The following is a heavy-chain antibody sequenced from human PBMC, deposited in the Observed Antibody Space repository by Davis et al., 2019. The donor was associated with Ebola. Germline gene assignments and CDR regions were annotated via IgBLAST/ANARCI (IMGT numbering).Heavy chain of an antibody. CDR1: GYTFTSYG. CDR3: ARDEVAAAGLEDSYYYYYGMDV. V-gene: IGHV1-18*01. Sequence: AASVKVSCKASGYTFTSYGISWVGQAPGQGLEWMGWISAYNGNTNYAQKLQGRVTMTTDTSTSTAYMELRSLRSDDTAVYYCARDEVAAAGLEDSYYYYYGMDVWGQGTTVTVSS. CDR2: ISAYNGNT. D-gene: IGHD6-13*01. J-gene: IGHJ6*02.